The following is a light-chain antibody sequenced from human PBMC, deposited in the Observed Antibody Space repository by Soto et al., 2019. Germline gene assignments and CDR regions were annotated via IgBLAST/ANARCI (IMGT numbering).Light chain of an antibody. Sequence: IVTTPSPAHLSVSPGERATLSCRASQSISSYLAWYQQKPGQAPRLLIYDVSTRATGIPARFSGSGSGTEFTLTISSLEPEDFAVYYCQQRNNWPRTVGRGTQVDIK. J-gene: IGKJ1*01. CDR2: DVS. CDR3: QQRNNWPRT. V-gene: IGKV3-11*01. CDR1: QSISSY.